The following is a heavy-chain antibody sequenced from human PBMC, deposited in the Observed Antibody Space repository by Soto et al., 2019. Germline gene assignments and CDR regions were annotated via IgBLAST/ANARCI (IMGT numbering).Heavy chain of an antibody. CDR1: GGSISSGGYY. V-gene: IGHV4-39*01. Sequence: PSETLSLTCTVSGGSISSGGYYWSWIRQPPGKGLEWIGTISYSGSTYYNPSLKSRVTISVDTSKNQFSLKLNSVTAADTAVYYCARSPKRAWTYGYSFDHWGQGTQVTVSS. D-gene: IGHD3-16*01. CDR2: ISYSGST. CDR3: ARSPKRAWTYGYSFDH. J-gene: IGHJ4*02.